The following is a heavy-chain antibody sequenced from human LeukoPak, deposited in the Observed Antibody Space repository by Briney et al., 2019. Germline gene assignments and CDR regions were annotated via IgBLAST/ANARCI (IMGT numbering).Heavy chain of an antibody. D-gene: IGHD2-21*02. J-gene: IGHJ4*01. V-gene: IGHV3-23*01. CDR3: AQGGHDFNPFCY. CDR1: GFTFSTYA. Sequence: SGGSLRLSCAASGFTFSTYAMGWVRQAPGEGLEWVSSIKGGGGDPFYADSVRGRFTISRDKSKNTLYLQLNSLRPEDTAVYFLAQGGHDFNPFCYWGTGTLVTASS. CDR2: IKGGGGDP.